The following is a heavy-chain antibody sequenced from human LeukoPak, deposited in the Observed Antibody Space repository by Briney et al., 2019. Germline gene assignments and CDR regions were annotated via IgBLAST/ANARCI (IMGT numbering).Heavy chain of an antibody. CDR3: AKGLGHDYVWGASYGMDV. D-gene: IGHD3-16*01. CDR1: GFTFSSYG. Sequence: PGRSLRLSCAASGFTFSSYGMHWVRQAPGKGLEWVAVISYDGSNKYYADSVKGRFTISRDNSKNTLYLQMNSLRVEDMAVYYCAKGLGHDYVWGASYGMDVWGQGTTVTVSS. CDR2: ISYDGSNK. J-gene: IGHJ6*02. V-gene: IGHV3-30*18.